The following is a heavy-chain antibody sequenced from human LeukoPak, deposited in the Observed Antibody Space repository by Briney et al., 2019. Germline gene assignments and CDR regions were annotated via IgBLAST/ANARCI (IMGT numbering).Heavy chain of an antibody. CDR2: INPNSGGT. J-gene: IGHJ5*02. CDR1: GYTFTSYD. D-gene: IGHD3-10*01. Sequence: GASVKVSCKASGYTFTSYDINWVRQATGQGLEWMGWINPNSGGTNYAQKFQGRVTMTRDTSISTAYMELSRLRSDDTAVYYCARDSAVWFGELSPWFDPWGQGTLVTVSS. CDR3: ARDSAVWFGELSPWFDP. V-gene: IGHV1-2*02.